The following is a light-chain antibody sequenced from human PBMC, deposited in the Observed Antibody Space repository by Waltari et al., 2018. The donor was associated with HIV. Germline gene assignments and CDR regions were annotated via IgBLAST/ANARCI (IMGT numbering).Light chain of an antibody. CDR1: SSNIGSNT. Sequence: QSVLTQPPSASGTPGQRVIISCSGSSSNIGSNTVNWYQHLPGTAPKLLIYSNHQRPSGVPDRFSGSKSGTSASLAISGLQSEDEADYYCAAWDDSLNGVVFGGGTKLTVL. J-gene: IGLJ2*01. CDR3: AAWDDSLNGVV. CDR2: SNH. V-gene: IGLV1-44*01.